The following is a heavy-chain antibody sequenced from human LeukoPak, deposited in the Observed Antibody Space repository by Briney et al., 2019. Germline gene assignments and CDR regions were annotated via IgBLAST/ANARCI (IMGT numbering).Heavy chain of an antibody. J-gene: IGHJ6*02. CDR1: KFTFSNYG. CDR2: ISGSDAST. Sequence: GGSLRLSCTASKFTFSNYGMQWVRQAPGKGLEWVSGISGSDASTFYADSVMGRFTISRDNSMNTLYLQMNNVRAEDAAIYFCARRGSEWNSYFYPMDVWGQGTTVTVSS. V-gene: IGHV3-23*01. CDR3: ARRGSEWNSYFYPMDV. D-gene: IGHD3-3*01.